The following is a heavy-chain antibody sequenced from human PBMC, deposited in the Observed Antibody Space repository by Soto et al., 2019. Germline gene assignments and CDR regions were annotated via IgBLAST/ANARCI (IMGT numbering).Heavy chain of an antibody. D-gene: IGHD1-26*01. J-gene: IGHJ4*02. V-gene: IGHV3-48*03. CDR2: ISSSGSTI. CDR3: ARVPWELLWIHY. Sequence: PWGSLRLSCAASGFTFSSYEMNWFRQAPGKGLEWVSYISSSGSTIYYADSVKGRFTISRDNAKNSLYLQMNSLRAEDTAVYYCARVPWELLWIHYWGQGTLGTVYS. CDR1: GFTFSSYE.